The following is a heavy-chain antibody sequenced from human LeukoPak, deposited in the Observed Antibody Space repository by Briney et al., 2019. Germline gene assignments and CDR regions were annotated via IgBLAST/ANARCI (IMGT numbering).Heavy chain of an antibody. CDR2: IYTSGST. CDR3: ARDYYDSSGYYHVNWFDP. V-gene: IGHV4-61*02. CDR1: GGSISSGSYY. Sequence: PSQTLSLTCTVSGGSISSGSYYWSWIRQPAGKGLEWIGRIYTSGSTNYNPSLKGRVTISVDTSKNQFSLKLSSVTAADTAVYYCARDYYDSSGYYHVNWFDPWGQGTLVTVSS. D-gene: IGHD3-22*01. J-gene: IGHJ5*02.